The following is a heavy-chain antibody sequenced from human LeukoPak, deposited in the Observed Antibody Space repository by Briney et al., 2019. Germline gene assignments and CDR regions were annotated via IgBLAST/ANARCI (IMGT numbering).Heavy chain of an antibody. CDR1: GGSISSGGYY. CDR2: IYYSGST. Sequence: SQTLSLTCTVSGGSISSGGYYWSWIRQHPGKGLEWIGYIYYSGSTYYNPSLKSRVTISVDTSKNQFSLKLSSVTAADTAVYYCARDQPMVRGVIRWFDPWGQGTLVTVSS. V-gene: IGHV4-31*03. J-gene: IGHJ5*02. D-gene: IGHD3-10*01. CDR3: ARDQPMVRGVIRWFDP.